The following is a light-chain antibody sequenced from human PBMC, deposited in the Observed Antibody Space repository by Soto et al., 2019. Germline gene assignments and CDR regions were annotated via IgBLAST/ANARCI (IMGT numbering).Light chain of an antibody. Sequence: IVLTQSPATLSLSPGDRATLSCRASQSVSSYLAWYQQKPGQAPRLLIYDASNRATGIPARFSGSGSGTDFTLTITTLEPEGFAVYYCQQRSNWPSTFGGGTKVEIK. V-gene: IGKV3-11*01. CDR3: QQRSNWPST. J-gene: IGKJ4*01. CDR1: QSVSSY. CDR2: DAS.